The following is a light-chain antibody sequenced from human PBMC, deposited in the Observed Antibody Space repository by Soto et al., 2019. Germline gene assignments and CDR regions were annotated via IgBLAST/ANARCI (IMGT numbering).Light chain of an antibody. CDR1: QSVSSSY. V-gene: IGKV3-20*01. CDR2: GGS. Sequence: EVVLTQSPGTLSLPPGERATLSCRASQSVSSSYLTWYQQRPGQAPRLVIYGGSRRAPGLPDRFSGSGSGTDFALTISRLEPEDFAVYYCQQYSASPISFGQGTRLEIK. CDR3: QQYSASPIS. J-gene: IGKJ5*01.